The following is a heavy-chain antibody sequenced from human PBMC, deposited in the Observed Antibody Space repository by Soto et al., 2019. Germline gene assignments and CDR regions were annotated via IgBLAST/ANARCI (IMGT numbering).Heavy chain of an antibody. Sequence: QVQLQESGPGLVKPSETLSLTCTVSGGSISSYYWSWIRQPPGKGLEWIGYLYYSGSTNYNPSLKRRVTISVDTSKNQFSLKLSSVTAADTAVYYCARARLSRSWWFDPWGQGTLVTVSS. D-gene: IGHD3-10*01. CDR1: GGSISSYY. CDR2: LYYSGST. CDR3: ARARLSRSWWFDP. V-gene: IGHV4-59*01. J-gene: IGHJ5*02.